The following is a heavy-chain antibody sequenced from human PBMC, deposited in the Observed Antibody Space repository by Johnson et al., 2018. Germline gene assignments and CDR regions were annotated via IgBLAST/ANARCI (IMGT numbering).Heavy chain of an antibody. Sequence: QVQLQESGPGLVKPSETLSLTCTVSGGSISSYYWSWIRQPPGKGLEWIGEINHRGSTNYNPSLKRRVTISVDTSKNQFSRKLSSVTAADTAVQYCGSMTYYMEVWGKGTTVTVSS. CDR3: GSMTYYMEV. J-gene: IGHJ6*03. CDR2: INHRGST. V-gene: IGHV4-59*04. CDR1: GGSISSYY.